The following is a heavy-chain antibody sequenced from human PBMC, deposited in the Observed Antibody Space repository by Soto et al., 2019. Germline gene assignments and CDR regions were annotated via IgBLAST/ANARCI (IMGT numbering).Heavy chain of an antibody. J-gene: IGHJ4*02. CDR3: ARDTFSGDSSGPHY. D-gene: IGHD3-22*01. CDR2: IYPGDSDT. V-gene: IGHV5-51*01. Sequence: GESLKISCKGSGYSFSRYWIAWVRQTPGKSLEWMGLIYPGDSDTRYSPSFQGQVTISADKSNTTAYLQWSSLKASDTAIYYCARDTFSGDSSGPHYWGQGTLVTVSS. CDR1: GYSFSRYW.